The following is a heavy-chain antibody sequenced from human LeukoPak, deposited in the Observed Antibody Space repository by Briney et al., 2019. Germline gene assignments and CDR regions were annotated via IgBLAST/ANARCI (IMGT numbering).Heavy chain of an antibody. CDR2: IKRDGSEK. CDR1: GFTFRSNW. V-gene: IGHV3-7*01. D-gene: IGHD1-1*01. Sequence: PGGSLRLSCVASGFTFRSNWMDWARQAPGKGLEWVANIKRDGSEKNYVDSVKGRFTISRDNAKNSLYLEMNSLRAEDTAVYYCAKEGNWNLDYWGQGALVTVSS. CDR3: AKEGNWNLDY. J-gene: IGHJ4*02.